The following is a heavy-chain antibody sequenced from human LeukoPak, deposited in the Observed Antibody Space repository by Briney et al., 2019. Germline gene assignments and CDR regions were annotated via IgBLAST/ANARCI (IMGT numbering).Heavy chain of an antibody. D-gene: IGHD6-13*01. CDR3: AREAAAAHPDF. J-gene: IGHJ4*02. V-gene: IGHV3-7*05. Sequence: GGSLRLSCAASGFTVSSNYMSWVRQAPGKGLEWVANIKQDGSEKYYVDSVKGRFTISRDNAKNSLYLQMNSLRAEDTAVYYCAREAAAAHPDFWGQGTLVVVSA. CDR2: IKQDGSEK. CDR1: GFTVSSNY.